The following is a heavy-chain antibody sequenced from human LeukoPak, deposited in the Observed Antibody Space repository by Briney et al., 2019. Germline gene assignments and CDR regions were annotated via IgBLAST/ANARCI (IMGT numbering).Heavy chain of an antibody. CDR1: GGTFSSYA. CDR3: AREGGYSYGYGREDY. Sequence: ASVKVSCKASGGTFSSYAISWVRQAPGQGLEWMGRIIPILGIANYAQKFQGRVTITADKSTSTAYMELSSLRSEDTAVYYCAREGGYSYGYGREDYWGQGTLVTVSS. V-gene: IGHV1-69*04. D-gene: IGHD5-18*01. CDR2: IIPILGIA. J-gene: IGHJ4*02.